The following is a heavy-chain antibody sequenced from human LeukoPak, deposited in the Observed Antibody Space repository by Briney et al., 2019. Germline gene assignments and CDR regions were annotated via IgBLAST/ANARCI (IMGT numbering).Heavy chain of an antibody. CDR1: GGSFSSNA. D-gene: IGHD2-15*01. V-gene: IGHV1-2*06. CDR3: ARARLDVVVVVAATTYYFDY. J-gene: IGHJ4*02. CDR2: INPNSGGT. Sequence: ASVKVSCKASGGSFSSNAISWVRQAPGQGLEWMGRINPNSGGTNYAQKFQGRVTMTRDTSISTAYMELSRLRSDDTAVYYCARARLDVVVVVAATTYYFDYWGQGTLVTVSS.